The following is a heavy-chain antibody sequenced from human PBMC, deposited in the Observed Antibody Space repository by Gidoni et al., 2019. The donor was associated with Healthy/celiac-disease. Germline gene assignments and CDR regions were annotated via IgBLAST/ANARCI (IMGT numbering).Heavy chain of an antibody. CDR3: ARAEAAMDDY. D-gene: IGHD6-25*01. CDR1: GFTFSSYS. CDR2: ISSSSSYI. Sequence: EVQLVESGGGLVKPGGSLRLSCAASGFTFSSYSMTWVRQAPGKGLEWVSSISSSSSYIYYADSVKGRFTISRDNAKNSLYLQMNSLRAEDTAVYYCARAEAAMDDYWGQGTLVTVSS. J-gene: IGHJ4*02. V-gene: IGHV3-21*01.